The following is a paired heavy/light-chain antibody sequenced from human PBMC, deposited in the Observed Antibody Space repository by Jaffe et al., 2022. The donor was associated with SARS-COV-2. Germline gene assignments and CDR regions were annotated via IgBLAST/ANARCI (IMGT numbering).Heavy chain of an antibody. D-gene: IGHD5-18*01. CDR2: TSGGGGTK. Sequence: EVQLVESGGGLVQPGGSLRLSCAASGFTFSSYSMNWVRQAPGKGLEWLSYTSGGGGTKYYADSVKGRFTVSRDNAESSLYLQMNSLRAEDTAVYYCARGGYSYAGDYWGQGALVTVSS. J-gene: IGHJ4*02. CDR1: GFTFSSYS. CDR3: ARGGYSYAGDY. V-gene: IGHV3-48*01.
Light chain of an antibody. Sequence: EVVLTQSPATLSLSPGERATLSCRASQSVGTYLAWYQQKPGQAPRLLIYDASNRATGIPARFSGSGSGTDFTLTISSLEPEDFAVYYCQQRSNWPRTFGQGTKVELK. V-gene: IGKV3-11*01. CDR2: DAS. CDR3: QQRSNWPRT. J-gene: IGKJ1*01. CDR1: QSVGTY.